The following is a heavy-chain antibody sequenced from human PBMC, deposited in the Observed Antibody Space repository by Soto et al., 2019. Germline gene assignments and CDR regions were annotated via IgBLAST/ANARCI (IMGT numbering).Heavy chain of an antibody. CDR1: GGYFNDNY. CDR2: ISRSGTT. V-gene: IGHV4-34*01. CDR3: ATSLWFGTQVEL. D-gene: IGHD3-10*01. J-gene: IGHJ5*02. Sequence: QVQLQQWGAGLLKPSETLSLSCAVYGGYFNDNYYTWFRQPPGKGLEWIGEISRSGTTKYIPSLTSRASLSFDTSTTQVSLKVTSVTAADTAVYYCATSLWFGTQVELWGQGALVTVSS.